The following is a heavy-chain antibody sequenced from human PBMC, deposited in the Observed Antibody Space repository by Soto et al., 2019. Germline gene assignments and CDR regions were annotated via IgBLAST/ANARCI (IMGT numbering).Heavy chain of an antibody. V-gene: IGHV4-39*01. J-gene: IGHJ5*02. CDR1: GGSISSSSFH. CDR3: ARRERAAGTDWWFDP. Sequence: QLQLQESGPGLVKPSETLSLTCTVSGGSISSSSFHWGGIRQPPGKGLGWIGSIYYSGSTYYSPSLKSRVTISVDTSKNQFSLKLSSVTAADTAVYYCARRERAAGTDWWFDPWGQGTLVTVSS. D-gene: IGHD6-13*01. CDR2: IYYSGST.